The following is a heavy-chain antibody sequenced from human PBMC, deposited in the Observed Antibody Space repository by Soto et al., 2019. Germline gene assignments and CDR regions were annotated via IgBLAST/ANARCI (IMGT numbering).Heavy chain of an antibody. D-gene: IGHD3-22*01. V-gene: IGHV1-2*02. Sequence: ASLKVSGKASGYSLRSTYIHWVPQAPGHLLEWLGCINPNSSGTFYAQKFQCRVTMTRYTSLTTAYMQLNRLTSYDTAVYYCARDLIVDGPDNHAMDVGGQGITVTIT. CDR3: ARDLIVDGPDNHAMDV. CDR1: GYSLRSTY. J-gene: IGHJ6*02. CDR2: INPNSSGT.